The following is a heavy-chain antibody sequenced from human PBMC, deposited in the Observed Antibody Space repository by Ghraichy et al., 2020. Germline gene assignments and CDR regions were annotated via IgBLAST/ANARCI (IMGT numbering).Heavy chain of an antibody. Sequence: LSLTCAASGVTFNIYAMSWVRQAPGKGLEWVSGITYIDSTTYYANSVKGRFNISRDNSNNTVSLQMNSMIAEDTAVYYCAKDVRETFGYGLYGMDVLGQGTTVTVSS. CDR3: AKDVRETFGYGLYGMDV. CDR1: GVTFNIYA. V-gene: IGHV3-23*01. J-gene: IGHJ6*02. CDR2: ITYIDSTT. D-gene: IGHD5-18*01.